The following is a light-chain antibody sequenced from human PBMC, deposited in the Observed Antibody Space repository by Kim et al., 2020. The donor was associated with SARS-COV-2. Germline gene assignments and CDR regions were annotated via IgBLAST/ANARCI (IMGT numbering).Light chain of an antibody. V-gene: IGLV10-54*01. CDR1: SNNVGNQG. CDR2: RNN. J-gene: IGLJ3*02. Sequence: QAGLTQPPSVSKGLRQTATLTCTGNSNNVGNQGAAWLQQHQGHPPKLLSYRNNNRPSGISERLSASRSGNTASLTITGLQPEDEADYCCSAWDSSLSAWVFGGETPLTVL. CDR3: SAWDSSLSAWV.